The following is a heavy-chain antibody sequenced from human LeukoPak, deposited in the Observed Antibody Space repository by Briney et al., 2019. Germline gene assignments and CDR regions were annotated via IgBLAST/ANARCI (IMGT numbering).Heavy chain of an antibody. V-gene: IGHV1-46*01. Sequence: ASVKVSCKASGYTFTSYYMHWVRQAPGQGLEWMGIINPSGGSTSYAQKFQGRVTMTTDTSTSTAYMELRSLRSDDTAVYYCARAHLPGIAAAGSYWGQGTLVTVSS. J-gene: IGHJ4*02. CDR1: GYTFTSYY. CDR2: INPSGGST. CDR3: ARAHLPGIAAAGSY. D-gene: IGHD6-13*01.